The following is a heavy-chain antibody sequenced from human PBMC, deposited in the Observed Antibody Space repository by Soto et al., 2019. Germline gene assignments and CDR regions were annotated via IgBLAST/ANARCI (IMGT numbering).Heavy chain of an antibody. CDR3: ASQLAVGAFDI. Sequence: QVQLVQSGAEVKKPGASVKVSCKASGYTFAGYYMHWVRQAPGQGLGWMGWINPNSGGPNYAQKFQGWVTMTRDTAISTAYMELSRLRSDDTAVYYCASQLAVGAFDIWGQGTMVTVSS. J-gene: IGHJ3*02. D-gene: IGHD2-15*01. CDR1: GYTFAGYY. CDR2: INPNSGGP. V-gene: IGHV1-2*04.